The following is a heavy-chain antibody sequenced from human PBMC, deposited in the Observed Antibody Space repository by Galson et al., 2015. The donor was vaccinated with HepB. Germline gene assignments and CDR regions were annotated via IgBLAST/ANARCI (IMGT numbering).Heavy chain of an antibody. CDR1: GGPVSSGSYY. D-gene: IGHD6-13*01. V-gene: IGHV4-61*01. CDR2: TYYSGST. CDR3: ARDPRSSAAGYLDY. J-gene: IGHJ4*02. Sequence: SETLSLTCTVSGGPVSSGSYYWSWTRQPPGKGLEWIGYTYYSGSTNYNPSLKSRVTISVDTSKNQFSLKLSSVTAADTAVYYCARDPRSSAAGYLDYWGQGTLVTVSS.